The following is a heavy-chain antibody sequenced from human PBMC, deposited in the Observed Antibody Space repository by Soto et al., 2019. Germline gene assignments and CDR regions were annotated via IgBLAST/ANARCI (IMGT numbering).Heavy chain of an antibody. CDR3: IQSRCGGDCLQSYASHYYYGMDV. CDR2: IYWDDDK. V-gene: IGHV2-5*02. CDR1: GFSLSTSGVG. D-gene: IGHD2-21*02. J-gene: IGHJ6*02. Sequence: SGPTLVNPTQTLTLTCTFSGFSLSTSGVGVGWIHQPPGKALEWLALIYWDDDKRYSPSLRSRLTINKDTSKNQVVLTMTNMDPVDTATYYCIQSRCGGDCLQSYASHYYYGMDVWGQGTTVTVSS.